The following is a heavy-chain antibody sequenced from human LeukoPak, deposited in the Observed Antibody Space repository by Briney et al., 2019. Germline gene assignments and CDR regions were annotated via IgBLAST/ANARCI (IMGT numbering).Heavy chain of an antibody. CDR2: IYHSGST. Sequence: SETLSLTCTVSGGSISSGGYYWSWIRQPPGKGLEWIGYIYHSGSTYYNPSLKGRVTISVDRSKNQFSLKLSSVTAADTAVYYCARAARITIFGVVIQGDAFDIWGQGTMVTVSS. D-gene: IGHD3-3*01. CDR3: ARAARITIFGVVIQGDAFDI. CDR1: GGSISSGGYY. J-gene: IGHJ3*02. V-gene: IGHV4-30-2*01.